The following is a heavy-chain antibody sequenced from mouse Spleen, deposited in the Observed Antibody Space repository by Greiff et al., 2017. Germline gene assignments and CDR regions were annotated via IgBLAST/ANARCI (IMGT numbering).Heavy chain of an antibody. CDR3: ASRGNYPMDY. Sequence: EVQVVESGGGLVKPGGSLKLSCAASGFTFSDYGMHWVRQAPEKGLEWVAYISSGSSTIYYADTVKGRFTISRDNAKNTLFLQMTSLRSEDTAMYYCASRGNYPMDYWGQGTSVTVSS. J-gene: IGHJ4*01. V-gene: IGHV5-17*01. CDR2: ISSGSSTI. D-gene: IGHD2-1*01. CDR1: GFTFSDYG.